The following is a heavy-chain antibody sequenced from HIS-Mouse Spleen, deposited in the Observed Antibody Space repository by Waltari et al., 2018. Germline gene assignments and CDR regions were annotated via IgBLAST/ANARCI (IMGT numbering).Heavy chain of an antibody. CDR2: ISYDGSNK. D-gene: IGHD6-13*01. CDR3: AKVLAHIAGADY. Sequence: QVQLVESGGGVVQPGRSLRLSCAASGFTFSSYGMPWVRQAPGKGLEWVAVISYDGSNKYYADSVKGRFTISRDNSKNTLYLQMNSLRAEDTTVYYCAKVLAHIAGADYWGQGTLVTVSS. V-gene: IGHV3-30*18. J-gene: IGHJ4*02. CDR1: GFTFSSYG.